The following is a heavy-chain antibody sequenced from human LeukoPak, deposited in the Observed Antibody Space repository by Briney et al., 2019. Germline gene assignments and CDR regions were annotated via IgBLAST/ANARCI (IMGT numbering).Heavy chain of an antibody. V-gene: IGHV4-61*08. CDR2: IYYSGST. Sequence: PSETLSLTCTVSGGSISSGGYYWGWIRQHPGKGLEWIGYIYYSGSTNYNPSLKSRVTISVDTSKNQFSLKLSSVTAADTAVYYCARDLGAGWYYFDYWGQGTLVTVSS. D-gene: IGHD6-13*01. J-gene: IGHJ4*02. CDR3: ARDLGAGWYYFDY. CDR1: GGSISSGGYY.